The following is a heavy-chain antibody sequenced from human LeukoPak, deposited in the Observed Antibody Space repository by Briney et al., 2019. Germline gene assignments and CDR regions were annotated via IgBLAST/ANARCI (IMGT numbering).Heavy chain of an antibody. CDR3: ARDNSVRDEAWWFNP. V-gene: IGHV1-69*06. J-gene: IGHJ5*02. Sequence: SVKVSCKASGGTFNYDSLNWVRQAPGQGLEWMGGIVPFTTTTNYAQKFQGRVTITADTSTSTAYLELSSLRSEDTAVYYCARDNSVRDEAWWFNPWGQGTLVTVSS. D-gene: IGHD5-24*01. CDR2: IVPFTTTT. CDR1: GGTFNYDS.